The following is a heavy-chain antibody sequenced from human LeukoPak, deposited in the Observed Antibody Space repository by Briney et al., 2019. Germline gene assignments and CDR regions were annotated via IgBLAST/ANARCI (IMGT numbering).Heavy chain of an antibody. CDR2: IYYSGST. V-gene: IGHV4-31*03. CDR1: GGSISSGTYY. D-gene: IGHD6-6*01. CDR3: ARLLQTGIAARHYYFDY. Sequence: SETLSLTCTVSGGSISSGTYYWSWIRQHPGKGLEWIGYIYYSGSTYYTLSLKRRVIISVDTSKSQFSLKLSSMTAADTAVYYCARLLQTGIAARHYYFDYWGQGTLVTVSS. J-gene: IGHJ4*02.